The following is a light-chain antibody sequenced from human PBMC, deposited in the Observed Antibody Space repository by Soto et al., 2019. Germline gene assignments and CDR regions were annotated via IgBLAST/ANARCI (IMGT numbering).Light chain of an antibody. CDR2: ANT. CDR3: QSYATSLSARV. Sequence: QSVLTQPPSVSGAPGQRVTISCTGASSNIGACYDVHWYQQFPGTGPKLLIYANTNRPSGVPDRFSGSKSDTSASLAITGLQAEDEADYYCQSYATSLSARVFGGGTKVTVL. J-gene: IGLJ3*02. CDR1: SSNIGACYD. V-gene: IGLV1-40*01.